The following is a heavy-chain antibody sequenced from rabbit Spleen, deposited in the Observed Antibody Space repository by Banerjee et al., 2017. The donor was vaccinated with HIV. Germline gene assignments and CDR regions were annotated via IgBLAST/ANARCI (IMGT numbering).Heavy chain of an antibody. CDR3: ARDLADVIGWNFGL. J-gene: IGHJ6*01. CDR2: IDTGSSGFT. V-gene: IGHV1S40*01. CDR1: GVSFSGNSY. Sequence: QSLEESGGDLVKPGASLTLTCIAPGVSFSGNSYMCWVRQAPGKGLEWIACIDTGSSGFTYFASWAKGRFTISKTSSTTVTLQMTSLTAADTATYFCARDLADVIGWNFGLWGQGTLVTVS. D-gene: IGHD1-1*01.